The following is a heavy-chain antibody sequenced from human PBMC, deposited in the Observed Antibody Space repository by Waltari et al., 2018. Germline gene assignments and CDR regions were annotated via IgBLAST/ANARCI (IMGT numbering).Heavy chain of an antibody. CDR2: TIPSLGTA. CDR1: GGTFSSYA. CDR3: ARVLGSSGWYLGYFQH. J-gene: IGHJ1*01. V-gene: IGHV1-69*08. D-gene: IGHD6-19*01. Sequence: QVQLVQSGAEVKKPGSSVKVSCKASGGTFSSYAISWVRQAPGQGLEWMGSTIPSLGTANYAQKSQGRVTITADKSTSTAYMELSSLRSEDTAVYYCARVLGSSGWYLGYFQHWGQGTLVTVSS.